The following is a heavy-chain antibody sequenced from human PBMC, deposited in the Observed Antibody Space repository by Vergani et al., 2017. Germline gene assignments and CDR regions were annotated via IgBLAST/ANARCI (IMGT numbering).Heavy chain of an antibody. J-gene: IGHJ4*02. Sequence: EVQLVESGGGLVQPGGSLRLSCAASGFTFSSYEMNWVRQAPGKGLEWVSYISSSGSTIYYADSVKGRFTISRDNAKNSLYLQMNSLSADDTAVYYCSRDWSGGFAAAQPYFYYWGQGTLVTVSS. CDR3: SRDWSGGFAAAQPYFYY. D-gene: IGHD6-13*01. CDR1: GFTFSSYE. V-gene: IGHV3-48*03. CDR2: ISSSGSTI.